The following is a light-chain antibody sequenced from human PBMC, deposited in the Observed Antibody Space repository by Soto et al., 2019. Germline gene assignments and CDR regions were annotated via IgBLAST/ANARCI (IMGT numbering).Light chain of an antibody. CDR1: SSNIGDNF. Sequence: QSVLTQPPSVSAAPGQKVTISCSGSSSNIGDNFVSWYLHLPGTAPKLLIQRNNERPSGVPDRFSGSKSGTSVSLAISGLRSDDEATYYCAAWDDTLDAQVFGGGTKLTVL. V-gene: IGLV1-47*01. J-gene: IGLJ3*02. CDR3: AAWDDTLDAQV. CDR2: RNN.